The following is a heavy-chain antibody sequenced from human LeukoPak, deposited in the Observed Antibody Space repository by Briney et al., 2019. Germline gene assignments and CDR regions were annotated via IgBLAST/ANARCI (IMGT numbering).Heavy chain of an antibody. CDR2: INGDGSEK. Sequence: GGSLRLSCAASAFTFSNYWMNWVRQAPGEGREWVANINGDGSEKKYVDSVKGRFTISRDNAKNSLYLQMNSLRADDTAVYYCAREDNVWNLLYNYYMDVWGKGTTVTVSS. D-gene: IGHD1-1*01. J-gene: IGHJ6*03. CDR3: AREDNVWNLLYNYYMDV. V-gene: IGHV3-7*03. CDR1: AFTFSNYW.